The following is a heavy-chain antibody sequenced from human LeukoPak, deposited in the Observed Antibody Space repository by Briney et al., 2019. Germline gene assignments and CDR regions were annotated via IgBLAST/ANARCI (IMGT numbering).Heavy chain of an antibody. CDR3: ARVGDGLNDAFDI. Sequence: ASVKVSCKASGYTFTGYYMHWVRQAPGQGLEWMGRINPNTGGTNFAQSFQGRVTMTRDTSITTAYMELRRLRSDDTAVYYCARVGDGLNDAFDIWGQGTMVTVSS. D-gene: IGHD5-24*01. CDR2: INPNTGGT. V-gene: IGHV1-2*06. J-gene: IGHJ3*02. CDR1: GYTFTGYY.